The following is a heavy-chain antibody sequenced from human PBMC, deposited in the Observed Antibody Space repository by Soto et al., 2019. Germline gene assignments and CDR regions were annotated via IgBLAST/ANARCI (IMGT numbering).Heavy chain of an antibody. CDR3: ARVLVPRYCSSTSCSNWFDP. Sequence: PSETLSLTCTVSGGSISSYYWSWIRQPAGKGLEWIGRIYTSGSTNYNPSLKSRVTMSVDTSKNQFSLKLSSVTAADTAVYYCARVLVPRYCSSTSCSNWFDPWGQGTLVTV. CDR1: GGSISSYY. J-gene: IGHJ5*02. D-gene: IGHD2-2*01. CDR2: IYTSGST. V-gene: IGHV4-4*07.